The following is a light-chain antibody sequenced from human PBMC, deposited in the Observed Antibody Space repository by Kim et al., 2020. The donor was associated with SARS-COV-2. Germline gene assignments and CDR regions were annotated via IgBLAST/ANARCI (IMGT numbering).Light chain of an antibody. J-gene: IGLJ3*02. CDR1: KLGDKY. CDR3: QAWDSSTNWV. Sequence: VAPGQTASITCSGDKLGDKYACWYQQKPGQSPGLVIYQDSKRPSGIPERFSGSNSGNTATLTISGTQAMDEADYYCQAWDSSTNWVFGGGTQLTVL. CDR2: QDS. V-gene: IGLV3-1*01.